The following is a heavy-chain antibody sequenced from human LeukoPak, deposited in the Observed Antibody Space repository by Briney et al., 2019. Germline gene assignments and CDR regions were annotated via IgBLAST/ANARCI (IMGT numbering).Heavy chain of an antibody. J-gene: IGHJ4*02. V-gene: IGHV3-73*01. Sequence: TGGSLRLSCAASGFTFSGSPILWVRQASGKGLEWVGRIRSKADNYATAYAASVQGRCTISRDDSKSTAYLQLNSLKTEDTAVYYCTQSNYWGQGALVTVSP. CDR1: GFTFSGSP. CDR2: IRSKADNYAT. CDR3: TQSNY.